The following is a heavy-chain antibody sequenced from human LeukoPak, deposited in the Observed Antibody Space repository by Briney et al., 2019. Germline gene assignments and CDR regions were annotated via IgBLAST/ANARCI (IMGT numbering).Heavy chain of an antibody. CDR2: INHSGST. CDR1: GGSFSGYY. V-gene: IGHV4-34*01. D-gene: IGHD2-15*01. CDR3: ARALRLYYYYYYMDV. J-gene: IGHJ6*03. Sequence: SETLSLTCAVYGGSFSGYYWSWIRQPPGKGLEWIGEINHSGSTNYNPSLKSRVTISVDTSKNQFSLELNSVTAADTAVYYCARALRLYYYYYYMDVWGKGTTVTVSS.